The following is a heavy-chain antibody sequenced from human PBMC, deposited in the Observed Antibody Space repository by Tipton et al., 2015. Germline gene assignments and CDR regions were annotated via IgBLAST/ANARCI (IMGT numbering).Heavy chain of an antibody. CDR1: GGSVSSGSYY. CDR2: IYYSGST. CDR3: ARLWSYDFWSGTSYSFDY. Sequence: TLSLTCTVSGGSVSSGSYYWSWIRQPPGKGLEWIGYIYYSGSTNYNPSLKSRVTISVDTSKNQFSLKLSSVTAADTAVYHCARLWSYDFWSGTSYSFDYWGQGTLVTVSS. D-gene: IGHD3-3*01. J-gene: IGHJ4*02. V-gene: IGHV4-61*01.